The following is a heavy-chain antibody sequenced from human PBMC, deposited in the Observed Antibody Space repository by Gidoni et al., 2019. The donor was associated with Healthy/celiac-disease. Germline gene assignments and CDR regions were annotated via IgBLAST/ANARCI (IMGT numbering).Heavy chain of an antibody. D-gene: IGHD1-26*01. CDR1: GGSISSYY. CDR3: ARALGATTFDP. J-gene: IGHJ5*02. Sequence: QVQLQESGPGLVKRSETLSLTCTVSGGSISSYYWSWIRQPPGKGLEWIGYIYSSGRTNYNPSLNSRVTISVDTSKNQFSLKLSSVTAADTAVYYCARALGATTFDPWGQGTLVTVSS. V-gene: IGHV4-59*01. CDR2: IYSSGRT.